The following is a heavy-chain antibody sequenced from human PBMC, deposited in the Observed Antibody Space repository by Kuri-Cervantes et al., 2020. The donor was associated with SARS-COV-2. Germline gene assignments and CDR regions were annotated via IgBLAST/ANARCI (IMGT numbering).Heavy chain of an antibody. V-gene: IGHV1-69*04. CDR2: IIPILGIA. CDR3: ASGAVADLFDY. D-gene: IGHD6-19*01. CDR1: GYTFTSYG. Sequence: SVKVSCKASGYTFTSYGISWVRQAPGQGLEWMGRIIPILGIANYAQKFQGRVTITADKSTSTAYMELSSLRSEDTAVYYCASGAVADLFDYWGQGTPVTVSS. J-gene: IGHJ4*02.